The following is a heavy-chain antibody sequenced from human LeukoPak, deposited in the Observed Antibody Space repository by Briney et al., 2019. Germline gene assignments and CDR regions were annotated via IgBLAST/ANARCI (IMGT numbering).Heavy chain of an antibody. J-gene: IGHJ4*02. CDR1: GFTFSSYG. CDR3: ARDDYDSNY. CDR2: IYSGGST. V-gene: IGHV3-53*04. D-gene: IGHD3-22*01. Sequence: GGSLRLSCAASGFTFSSYGMHWVRQAPGKGLEWVSVIYSGGSTYYADSVKGRFTISRHNSKNTLYLQMNSLRAEDTAVYYCARDDYDSNYWGQGTLVTVSS.